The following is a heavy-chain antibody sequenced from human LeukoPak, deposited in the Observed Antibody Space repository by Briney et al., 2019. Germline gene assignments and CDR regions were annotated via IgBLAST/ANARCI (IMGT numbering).Heavy chain of an antibody. D-gene: IGHD3-10*01. Sequence: GGSLRLSSAPSGFTFSGDRMSSVRQTPGKGLEWGANIKQEGSEKYSVDSVKGRFTISRDNAKNSLYLQMNSLRAEDTAVYYCARVGYYGSGSEDYYMDVWGKGTTVTVSS. V-gene: IGHV3-7*01. J-gene: IGHJ6*03. CDR2: IKQEGSEK. CDR3: ARVGYYGSGSEDYYMDV. CDR1: GFTFSGDR.